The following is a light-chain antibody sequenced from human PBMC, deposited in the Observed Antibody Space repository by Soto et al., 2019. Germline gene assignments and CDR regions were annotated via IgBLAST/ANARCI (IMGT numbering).Light chain of an antibody. J-gene: IGKJ3*01. Sequence: EIVLTQSPATLSLSPGERATLSCRASQSVSSYLAWYQQKPGQAPRLLIYDASNRATGIPARFSGSGSGTDFTLTISSLEPEDFAVYYCQQRSNWPRFTFGTGTRWISN. V-gene: IGKV3-11*01. CDR3: QQRSNWPRFT. CDR1: QSVSSY. CDR2: DAS.